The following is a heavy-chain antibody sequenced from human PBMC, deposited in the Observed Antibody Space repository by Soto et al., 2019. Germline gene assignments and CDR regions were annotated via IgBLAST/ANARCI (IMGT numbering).Heavy chain of an antibody. CDR1: GGSISSYY. CDR2: IYYSGTP. V-gene: IGHV4-59*08. J-gene: IGHJ3*02. Sequence: QVQLQESGPGLVKPSETLSLTCTVSGGSISSYYWSWIRQPPGKGLEWIAAIYYSGTPNYNPSLKSRVTLSADTYKNHFSLNLRSVTAADTAVYYCARQRRSMVVTAPFDIWGQGTMVTVSS. D-gene: IGHD2-21*02. CDR3: ARQRRSMVVTAPFDI.